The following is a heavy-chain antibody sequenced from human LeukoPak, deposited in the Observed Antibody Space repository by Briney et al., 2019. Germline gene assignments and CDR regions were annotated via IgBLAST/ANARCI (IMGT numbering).Heavy chain of an antibody. CDR2: IYYSGST. Sequence: SETLSLTCTVSGGSISSSSYYWGWIRQPPGKGLEWIGSIYYSGSTYYNPSLKSRVTISVDTSKNQFSLKLSSVTAADTAVYYCASRGGDIVGANGGDYWGQGTLVTVSS. D-gene: IGHD1-26*01. CDR3: ASRGGDIVGANGGDY. CDR1: GGSISSSSYY. V-gene: IGHV4-39*01. J-gene: IGHJ4*02.